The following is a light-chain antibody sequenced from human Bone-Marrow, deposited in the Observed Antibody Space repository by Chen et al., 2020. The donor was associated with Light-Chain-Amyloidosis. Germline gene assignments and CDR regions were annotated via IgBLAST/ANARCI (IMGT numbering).Light chain of an antibody. Sequence: SYVLTQPSSVSVPPGHADTIPRGGNNIGSTSVHWYQQTPGQAPLLVVYDDSDRPSGIPERLSGSNSGNTATLTISRVEAGDEADYYCQVWDRSSDRPVFGGGTKLTVL. CDR1: NIGSTS. CDR3: QVWDRSSDRPV. J-gene: IGLJ3*02. CDR2: DDS. V-gene: IGLV3-21*02.